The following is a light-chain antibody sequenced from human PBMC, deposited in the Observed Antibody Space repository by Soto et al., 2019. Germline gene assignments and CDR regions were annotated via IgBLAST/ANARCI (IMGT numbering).Light chain of an antibody. V-gene: IGKV3-11*01. CDR2: DAS. Sequence: EIVLTQSPATLSLSPGARATLSCRASQSVSSYLAWYQQKPGQAPRLLIYDASNRATGIPARFSGSGSGTDFTLTISSLEPEDFAVYYCQQRSNWPRTWTFGQGTKVEIK. CDR1: QSVSSY. CDR3: QQRSNWPRTWT. J-gene: IGKJ1*01.